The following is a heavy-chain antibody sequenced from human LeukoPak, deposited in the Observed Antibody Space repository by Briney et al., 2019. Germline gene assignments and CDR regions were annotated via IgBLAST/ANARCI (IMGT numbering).Heavy chain of an antibody. J-gene: IGHJ4*02. CDR2: IYHSGST. CDR3: ARHAIVWVAGTKRVYYFDY. Sequence: SETLSLTCTVSGGSISSGGYYWSWIRQPPGKGLEWIGYIYHSGSTYYNPSLKSRVTISVDTSKNQFSLKLSSVTAADTAVYFCARHAIVWVAGTKRVYYFDYWGQGTLVTVSS. V-gene: IGHV4-30-2*01. D-gene: IGHD2-21*01. CDR1: GGSISSGGYY.